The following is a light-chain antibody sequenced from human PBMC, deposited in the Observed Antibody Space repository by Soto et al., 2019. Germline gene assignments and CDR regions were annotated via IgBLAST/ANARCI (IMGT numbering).Light chain of an antibody. J-gene: IGKJ5*01. CDR1: QSVRSN. V-gene: IGKV3-15*01. CDR3: QQRSNWSIT. Sequence: EIVMTQSPDPLSVSPGERATLSCRASQSVRSNLAWYQQKPGQAPRLLIYGASTRATGVPARISGSGSGTEFTLTISSLEPEDFAVYYCQQRSNWSITFGQGTRLEIK. CDR2: GAS.